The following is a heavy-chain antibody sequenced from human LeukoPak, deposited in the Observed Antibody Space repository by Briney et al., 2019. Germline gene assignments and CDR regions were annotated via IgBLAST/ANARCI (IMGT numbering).Heavy chain of an antibody. CDR2: LSYGGSNT. CDR3: ARVPGIAATAYYYYAMDV. Sequence: GGSLRLSCAASGFTFSSYAMHWVRQAPGKGLEWVAVLSYGGSNTYHADSVKGRFTISRDNSKNTLYLQMNSLRPEDTAVYYCARVPGIAATAYYYYAMDVWGQGTTVTVSS. CDR1: GFTFSSYA. V-gene: IGHV3-30-3*01. J-gene: IGHJ6*02. D-gene: IGHD6-13*01.